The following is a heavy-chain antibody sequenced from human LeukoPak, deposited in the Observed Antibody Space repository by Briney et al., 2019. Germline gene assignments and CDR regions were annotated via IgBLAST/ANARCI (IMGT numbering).Heavy chain of an antibody. Sequence: KASETLSLTCAVYGGSFSSYYWSWIRQPPGQGLEWIGYVYYSGTTDYNPSLKSRVTISVDTSKNQFSLKLSSVTAADTAVYYCARDRRYFDWSSHYYYYYYMDVWGKGTTVTVSS. D-gene: IGHD3-9*01. J-gene: IGHJ6*03. CDR1: GGSFSSYY. V-gene: IGHV4-59*12. CDR2: VYYSGTT. CDR3: ARDRRYFDWSSHYYYYYYMDV.